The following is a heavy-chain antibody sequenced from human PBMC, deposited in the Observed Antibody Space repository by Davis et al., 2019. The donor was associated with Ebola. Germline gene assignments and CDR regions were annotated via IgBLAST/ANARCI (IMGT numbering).Heavy chain of an antibody. CDR1: GGSFRGYY. D-gene: IGHD4-11*01. CDR2: ISHSGTT. V-gene: IGHV4-34*01. Sequence: SETLSLTCAVYGGSFRGYYWSWIRQPPGKGLEWIGEISHSGTTNYNPSLKSRVTLSVDTSKNQFSLKLKSLTAADTAVYYCATDYLRYWGQGTLVTVSS. CDR3: ATDYLRY. J-gene: IGHJ4*02.